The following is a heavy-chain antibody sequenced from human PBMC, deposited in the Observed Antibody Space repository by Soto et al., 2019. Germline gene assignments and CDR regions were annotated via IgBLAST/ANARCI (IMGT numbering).Heavy chain of an antibody. CDR3: ARKAAAGTGYYGMDV. CDR2: IYYTGMT. D-gene: IGHD6-13*01. V-gene: IGHV4-39*01. CDR1: GTSISSTAYY. J-gene: IGHJ6*02. Sequence: PSETLSLTCIVSGTSISSTAYYWGWIRQPPGKGLEWITSIYYTGMTYYNPSLKSRVTISVDTSKNQFSLKLSSVTAADTAVYYCARKAAAGTGYYGMDVWGQGTTVTVYS.